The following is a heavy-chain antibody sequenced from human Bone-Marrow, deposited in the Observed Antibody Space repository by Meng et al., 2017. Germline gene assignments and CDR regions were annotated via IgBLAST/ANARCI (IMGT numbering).Heavy chain of an antibody. CDR1: GFTFSSYA. V-gene: IGHV3-30*04. Sequence: GGSLRLSCAASGFTFSSYAMHWVRQAPGKGLEWVAVISYDGSNKYYADPVKGRFTISRDNSKNTLYLQMNSLRAEDTAVYYCARDGSWIQLWLRYYFDYWGQGTLVTVSS. CDR2: ISYDGSNK. CDR3: ARDGSWIQLWLRYYFDY. D-gene: IGHD5-18*01. J-gene: IGHJ4*02.